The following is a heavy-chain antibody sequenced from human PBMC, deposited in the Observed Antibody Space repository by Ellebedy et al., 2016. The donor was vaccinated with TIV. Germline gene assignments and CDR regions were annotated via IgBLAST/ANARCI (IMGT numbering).Heavy chain of an antibody. D-gene: IGHD3-22*01. CDR3: ARTNRLNYYDSSGFYWFDP. J-gene: IGHJ5*02. V-gene: IGHV2-70*11. CDR1: GDSISSYYW. CDR2: IDWDDGK. Sequence: TLSLTCTVSGDSISSYYWSWIRQPPGKALEWLARIDWDDGKYYNTSLKTRLTISKDTSKNQVVLTMTNMDPVDTATYYCARTNRLNYYDSSGFYWFDPWGQGALVTVSS.